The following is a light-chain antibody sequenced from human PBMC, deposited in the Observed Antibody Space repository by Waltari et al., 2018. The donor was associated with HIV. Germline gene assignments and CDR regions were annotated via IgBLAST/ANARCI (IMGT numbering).Light chain of an antibody. CDR2: YDS. J-gene: IGLJ3*02. CDR1: RTATNS. V-gene: IGLV3-21*04. Sequence: YVLTQPPSVSVAPGRTAPISCGGTRTATNSAPWYQQKSGQAPLLVIFYDSDRPPGIPERFSGSNSGSAATLTINRVEAGDEADYFCQVWDETRNHVVFGGGTKLIAL. CDR3: QVWDETRNHVV.